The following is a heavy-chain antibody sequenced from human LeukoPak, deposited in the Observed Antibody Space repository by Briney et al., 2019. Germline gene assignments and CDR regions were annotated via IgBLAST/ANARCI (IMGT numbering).Heavy chain of an antibody. Sequence: ASVTVSCTASGYTFTSNYIHWVRQAPGQGLEWMGMIYPRDGSTSYAQKFQGRVTVTRDTSTSTVHMELSGLRSEDTAVYYCARDQEGFDYRGQGTLVTVSS. CDR2: IYPRDGST. CDR3: ARDQEGFDY. V-gene: IGHV1-46*01. J-gene: IGHJ4*02. CDR1: GYTFTSNY.